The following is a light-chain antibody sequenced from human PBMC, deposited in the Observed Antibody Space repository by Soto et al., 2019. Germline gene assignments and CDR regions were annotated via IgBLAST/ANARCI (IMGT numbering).Light chain of an antibody. CDR3: TSHSSRSLYV. V-gene: IGLV2-14*03. J-gene: IGLJ1*01. CDR1: YSDVGGYTY. CDR2: DVT. Sequence: QSVLTQPASVSGSPGQSITISCTGTYSDVGGYTYVSWYQQHPGRAPKLLIYDVTQRPSGISNRFSGSKSGNTASLTISGLQAEDEAEYYCTSHSSRSLYVFGTGTKDTVL.